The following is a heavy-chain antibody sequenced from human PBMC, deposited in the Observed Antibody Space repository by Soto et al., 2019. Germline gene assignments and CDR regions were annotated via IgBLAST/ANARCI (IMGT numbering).Heavy chain of an antibody. J-gene: IGHJ3*02. D-gene: IGHD3-22*01. V-gene: IGHV3-30*18. CDR3: ANQGITMIVVVIDDDAFDI. CDR2: ISYDGSNK. CDR1: GFTFNSII. Sequence: GGSLRLSCAVSGFTFNSIIINWVRQAPGKGLEWVAVISYDGSNKYYADSVKGRFTISRDNSKNTLYLQMNSLRAEDTAVYYCANQGITMIVVVIDDDAFDIWGQGTMVTVSS.